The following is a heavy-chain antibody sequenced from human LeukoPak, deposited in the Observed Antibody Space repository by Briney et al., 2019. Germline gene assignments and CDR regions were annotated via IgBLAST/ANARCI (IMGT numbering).Heavy chain of an antibody. CDR3: ARVGVGATYCFDY. CDR1: GFTFSDHY. Sequence: GGSLRLSCAASGFTFSDHYVSWFRQAPGKGLEWVSYISNSGSLKYYADSVKGRFTISRDNAKNSLYLQMNSLRAEDTAVYYCARVGVGATYCFDYWGQGTLVTVSS. D-gene: IGHD1-26*01. CDR2: ISNSGSLK. V-gene: IGHV3-11*04. J-gene: IGHJ4*02.